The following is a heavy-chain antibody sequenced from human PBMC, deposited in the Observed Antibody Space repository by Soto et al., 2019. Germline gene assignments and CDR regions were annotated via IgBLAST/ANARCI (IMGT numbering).Heavy chain of an antibody. Sequence: QLVESGGDLVQPGGSLRLSCAASGSTFGTFWMHWVRQAPGKGLVWVSRIAHDGSAVYADSVKGRFTTSRDNAKNTLYLQMNSLRDDDTAVYYCARDIPHNWFDAWGQGTLVTVSS. CDR3: ARDIPHNWFDA. CDR2: IAHDGSA. CDR1: GSTFGTFW. V-gene: IGHV3-74*01. D-gene: IGHD2-21*01. J-gene: IGHJ5*02.